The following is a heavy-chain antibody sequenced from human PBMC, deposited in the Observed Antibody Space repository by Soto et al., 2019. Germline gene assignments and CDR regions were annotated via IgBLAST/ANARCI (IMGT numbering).Heavy chain of an antibody. D-gene: IGHD2-15*01. CDR3: ARAGGRVAATPFDY. J-gene: IGHJ4*02. V-gene: IGHV3-21*01. CDR1: GFTFSSYS. CDR2: ISSSSSYI. Sequence: EVQLVESGGGLVKPGGSLRLSCAASGFTFSSYSMNWVRQAPGKGLEWVSSISSSSSYIYYADSVKGRFTISRDNAKNSLYLQMNSLRAEDKAVYYCARAGGRVAATPFDYWAREPWSPSPQ.